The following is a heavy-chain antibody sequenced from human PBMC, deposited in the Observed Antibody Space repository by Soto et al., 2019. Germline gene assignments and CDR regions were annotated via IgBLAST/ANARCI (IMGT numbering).Heavy chain of an antibody. CDR2: ISAYNGNT. CDR1: GYTFTSYG. V-gene: IGHV1-18*01. J-gene: IGHJ1*01. D-gene: IGHD4-17*01. Sequence: ASVKVSCKASGYTFTSYGISWVRQAPGQGLEWMGWISAYNGNTNYAQKLQGRVTMTTDTSTCPAYMEVRSLRSDDTAVYYCARDIXHGDFAGYWAQGTSGHVSS. CDR3: ARDIXHGDFAGY.